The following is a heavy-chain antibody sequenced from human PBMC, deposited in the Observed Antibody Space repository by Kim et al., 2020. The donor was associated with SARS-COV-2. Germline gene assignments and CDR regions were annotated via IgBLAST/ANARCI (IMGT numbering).Heavy chain of an antibody. CDR3: AKDSYYYGSGTFDY. CDR2: ISWNSGSI. V-gene: IGHV3-9*01. D-gene: IGHD3-10*01. Sequence: GGSLRLSCAASGFTFDDYAMHWVRQAPGKGLEWVSGISWNSGSIGYADSVKRRFTISRDNAKNSLYLQMNSLRAEDTALYYCAKDSYYYGSGTFDYWGQGTLVTVSS. CDR1: GFTFDDYA. J-gene: IGHJ4*02.